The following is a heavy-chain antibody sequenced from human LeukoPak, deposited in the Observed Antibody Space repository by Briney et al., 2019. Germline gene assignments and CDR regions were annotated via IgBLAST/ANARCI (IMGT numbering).Heavy chain of an antibody. V-gene: IGHV3-64D*06. CDR2: ISSNGDNT. CDR3: VRGTGY. J-gene: IGHJ4*02. Sequence: GGSLRLSCAASGYTFFSTYWMHWVRQAPGKGLEYVSAISSNGDNTYYADSVKGRFTISRDNSKNTLYLQMSSLRADDTAVYYCVRGTGYWGQGTLVTVSS. CDR1: GYTFFSTYW.